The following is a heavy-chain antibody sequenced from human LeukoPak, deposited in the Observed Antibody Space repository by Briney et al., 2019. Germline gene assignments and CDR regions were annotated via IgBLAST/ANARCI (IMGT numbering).Heavy chain of an antibody. Sequence: SVNVSCKASGGTFSSYAISWVRQAPGQGLEWMGGIIPIFGTANYAQKFQGRVTITADESTSTAYMELSSLRSEDTAVYYCARGGCTNGVCYTVYGMDVWGQGTTVTVSS. CDR2: IIPIFGTA. CDR3: ARGGCTNGVCYTVYGMDV. D-gene: IGHD2-8*01. J-gene: IGHJ6*02. CDR1: GGTFSSYA. V-gene: IGHV1-69*13.